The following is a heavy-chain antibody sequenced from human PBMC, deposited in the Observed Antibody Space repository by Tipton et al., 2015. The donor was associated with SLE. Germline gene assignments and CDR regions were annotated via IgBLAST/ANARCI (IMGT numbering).Heavy chain of an antibody. Sequence: VQLVQSGGGLVKPGGSLRLSCAGSGFTFGSNWMSWVRQAPGKGLEWVATMNEDGGVKYYVDSVKGRFTISRDNTNNLLYLQMNSLRAEDTAVYYCAREYQGTFYVNGAFDIWGQGTVVAVSS. D-gene: IGHD2-8*01. CDR1: GFTFGSNW. J-gene: IGHJ3*02. V-gene: IGHV3-7*01. CDR2: MNEDGGVK. CDR3: AREYQGTFYVNGAFDI.